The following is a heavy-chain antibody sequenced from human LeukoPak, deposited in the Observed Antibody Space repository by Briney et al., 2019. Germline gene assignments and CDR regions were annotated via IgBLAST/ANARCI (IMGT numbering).Heavy chain of an antibody. Sequence: PSETLSLTCTVSGVSISSSNSYWGWIRQPPGKGLEWIGSIYYSGSTYYNPSLKSRVTISVDTSKNQFSLKLSSVTAADTAVYYCARLRLLWFGELSLGWFDPWGQGTLVTVSS. D-gene: IGHD3-10*01. J-gene: IGHJ5*02. V-gene: IGHV4-39*07. CDR3: ARLRLLWFGELSLGWFDP. CDR1: GVSISSSNSY. CDR2: IYYSGST.